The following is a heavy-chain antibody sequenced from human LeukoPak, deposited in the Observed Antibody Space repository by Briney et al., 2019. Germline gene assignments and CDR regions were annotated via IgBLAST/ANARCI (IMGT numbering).Heavy chain of an antibody. D-gene: IGHD3-10*01. Sequence: SETLSLTCTVSGGSIRSYYWSWIRQPPGKGLEWMGYIYSSGSTYYNPSLKSRVTMSVDTSKNQFSLELSSVTAADTAVYYCARGLWRVRGVPPGWFDPWGQGTLVTVSS. V-gene: IGHV4-59*12. CDR1: GGSIRSYY. J-gene: IGHJ5*02. CDR2: IYSSGST. CDR3: ARGLWRVRGVPPGWFDP.